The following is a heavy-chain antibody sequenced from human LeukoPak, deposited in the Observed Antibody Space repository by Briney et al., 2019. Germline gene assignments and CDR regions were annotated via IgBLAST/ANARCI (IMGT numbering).Heavy chain of an antibody. CDR1: GGSFSGYY. D-gene: IGHD1-26*01. V-gene: IGHV4-34*09. Sequence: SETLSLTCAVYGGSFSGYYWSWIRQPPGKGLEWIGEINHSGSTYYNPSLKSRVTISVDTSKNQFSLKLSSVTAADTAVYYCARRSNSIVGATHFDYWGQGTLVTVSS. CDR3: ARRSNSIVGATHFDY. CDR2: INHSGST. J-gene: IGHJ4*02.